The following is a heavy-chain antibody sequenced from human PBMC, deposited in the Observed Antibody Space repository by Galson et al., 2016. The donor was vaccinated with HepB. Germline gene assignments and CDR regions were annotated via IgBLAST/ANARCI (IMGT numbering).Heavy chain of an antibody. CDR2: IIPLFGTA. CDR3: ARMAGSSGWHSLLYYHYYGMDV. V-gene: IGHV1-69*06. CDR1: GGNFSNYA. Sequence: SVKVSCKASGGNFSNYAISWVRQAPGQGLEWMGGIIPLFGTANYAQKFQGRVTITADKSTSTAYMELSSLRSEDTAVYYCARMAGSSGWHSLLYYHYYGMDVWGQGTTVTVSS. D-gene: IGHD6-19*01. J-gene: IGHJ6*02.